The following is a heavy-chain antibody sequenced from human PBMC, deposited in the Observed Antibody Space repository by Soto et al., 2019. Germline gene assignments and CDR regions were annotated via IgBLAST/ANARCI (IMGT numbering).Heavy chain of an antibody. V-gene: IGHV4-59*01. CDR1: GGNISSYY. D-gene: IGHD3-16*02. CDR3: ARDGLDDYIWGSYRYFDY. Sequence: SETLSLTCTVSGGNISSYYLSWIRKTPGKGLEWIGYIYYSGSTNYNPSLKSRVTISVDTSKNQFSLKLSSVTAADTAVYYCARDGLDDYIWGSYRYFDYWGQGTLVTVSS. J-gene: IGHJ4*02. CDR2: IYYSGST.